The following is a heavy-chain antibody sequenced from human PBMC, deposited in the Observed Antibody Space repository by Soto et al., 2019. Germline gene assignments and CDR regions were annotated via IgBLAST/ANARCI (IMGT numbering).Heavy chain of an antibody. V-gene: IGHV1-69*13. Sequence: GASVKVSCKASGGTFSSYAISWVRQAPGQGLEWMGGIIPIFGTANYAQKFQGRVTITADESTSTAYMELSSPRSEDTAVYYCARDLSGYYGSGSYYNRWFDPWGQGTLVTV. J-gene: IGHJ5*02. D-gene: IGHD3-10*01. CDR1: GGTFSSYA. CDR3: ARDLSGYYGSGSYYNRWFDP. CDR2: IIPIFGTA.